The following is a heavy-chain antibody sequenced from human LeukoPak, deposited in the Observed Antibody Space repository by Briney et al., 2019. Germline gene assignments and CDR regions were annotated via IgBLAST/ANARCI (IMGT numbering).Heavy chain of an antibody. CDR3: ARAPLTLGGYMDV. D-gene: IGHD2-15*01. CDR2: IIPILGIA. V-gene: IGHV1-69*02. Sequence: ASVKVSCKASGGTFSSYTISWVRQAPGQGLEWMGRIIPILGIANYAQKFQGRVTITADKSTSTAYMELSSLRSEDTAVYYCARAPLTLGGYMDVWGKGTTVTVSS. J-gene: IGHJ6*03. CDR1: GGTFSSYT.